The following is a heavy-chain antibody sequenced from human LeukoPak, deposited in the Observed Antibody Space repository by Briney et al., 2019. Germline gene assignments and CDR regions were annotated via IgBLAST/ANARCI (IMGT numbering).Heavy chain of an antibody. V-gene: IGHV3-30*18. D-gene: IGHD3-22*01. CDR2: ISYDGSNK. CDR1: GFTFSSYG. Sequence: GGSLRLSCAASGFTFSSYGMHWVRQAPGKGLEWVAVISYDGSNKYYADSVKGRFTISRDNSKKTLYLQMNSLRAEDTAVYYCAKAVTMIGHAFDIWGQGTMVTVSS. J-gene: IGHJ3*02. CDR3: AKAVTMIGHAFDI.